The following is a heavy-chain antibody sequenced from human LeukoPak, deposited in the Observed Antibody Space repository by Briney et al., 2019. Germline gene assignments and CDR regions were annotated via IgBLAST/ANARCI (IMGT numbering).Heavy chain of an antibody. CDR2: ILGSGVTT. CDR1: GFSFSSYA. V-gene: IGHV3-23*01. CDR3: AKDRDIGGATSFDY. J-gene: IGHJ4*02. D-gene: IGHD1-26*01. Sequence: PGGSLRLSCAASGFSFSSYAMNWVRQAPGKGLEWVSSILGSGVTTYDADSVKGRFTISRDNSKNTLYLQMSSLRAEDTAVYYCAKDRDIGGATSFDYWGQGILVTVSS.